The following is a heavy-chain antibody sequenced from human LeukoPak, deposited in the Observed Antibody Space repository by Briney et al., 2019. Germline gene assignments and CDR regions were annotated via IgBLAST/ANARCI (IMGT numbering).Heavy chain of an antibody. Sequence: GGSLRLSCTASGFTFGDYAMSWVRQAPGKGLEWVGFIRSKAYGGTTEYAASVKGRFTISRDDSKSIAYLQMNSLKTEDTAVYYCTRDKYYYGSGSMFDAIGYYYGMDVWGQGTTVTVSS. V-gene: IGHV3-49*04. D-gene: IGHD3-10*01. J-gene: IGHJ6*02. CDR3: TRDKYYYGSGSMFDAIGYYYGMDV. CDR2: IRSKAYGGTT. CDR1: GFTFGDYA.